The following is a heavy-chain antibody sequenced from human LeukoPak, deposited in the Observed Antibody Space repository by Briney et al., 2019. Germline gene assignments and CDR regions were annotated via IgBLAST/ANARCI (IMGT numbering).Heavy chain of an antibody. J-gene: IGHJ6*03. CDR2: INHSRST. Sequence: SETLSLTCAVYGGSFSDYYWSWIRQPPGKGLEWIGEINHSRSTNYNPSLKSRVTISVDTSKNQFSLKLSSVTAADTAVYYCARSITIFGSNYYYYMDVWGKGTTVTVSS. V-gene: IGHV4-34*01. D-gene: IGHD3-3*01. CDR1: GGSFSDYY. CDR3: ARSITIFGSNYYYYMDV.